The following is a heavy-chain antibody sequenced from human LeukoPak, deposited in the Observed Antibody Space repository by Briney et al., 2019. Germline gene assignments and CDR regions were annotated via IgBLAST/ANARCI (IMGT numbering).Heavy chain of an antibody. J-gene: IGHJ6*02. CDR3: ARDDPHLVRRYYYGMDV. Sequence: ATVKVSCKASGGTFSSYAISWVRQAPGQGLEWMGRIIPILSIANYAQKFQGRVTITADKSTSTAYMELSSLRSEDTAVYYCARDDPHLVRRYYYGMDVWGQGTTVTVSS. CDR1: GGTFSSYA. V-gene: IGHV1-69*04. D-gene: IGHD2-2*01. CDR2: IIPILSIA.